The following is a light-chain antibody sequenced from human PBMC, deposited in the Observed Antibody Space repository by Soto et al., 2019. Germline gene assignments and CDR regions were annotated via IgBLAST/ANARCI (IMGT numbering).Light chain of an antibody. V-gene: IGLV2-11*01. J-gene: IGLJ1*01. CDR1: SSDVGGYNY. CDR2: DVS. CDR3: CSYAGSYTWV. Sequence: QSALTQPRSVSGSPGQSVTISCTGTSSDVGGYNYVSWYRQHPGKAPKLMIYDVSKRPSGVPDRFSGSKSGNTASLTISGRQAEDEADYYCCSYAGSYTWVFVTGTKLTVL.